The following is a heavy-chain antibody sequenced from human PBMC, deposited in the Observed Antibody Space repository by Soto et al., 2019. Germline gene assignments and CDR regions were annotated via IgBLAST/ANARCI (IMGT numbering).Heavy chain of an antibody. CDR3: ARHIPYYYDSSGYFSAARGAFDY. V-gene: IGHV5-51*01. CDR2: IYPGDSDT. Sequence: PGESVKSSGKGSGYTFTIYCIGWVRQMPWKGLEWMGIIYPGDSDTRYSPSFQGQVTISADKSISTAYLQWSSLKASDTAMYYCARHIPYYYDSSGYFSAARGAFDYWGQGTLVTVSS. J-gene: IGHJ4*02. CDR1: GYTFTIYC. D-gene: IGHD3-22*01.